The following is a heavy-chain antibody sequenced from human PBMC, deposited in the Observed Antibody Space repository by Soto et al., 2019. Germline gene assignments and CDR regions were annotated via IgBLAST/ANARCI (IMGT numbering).Heavy chain of an antibody. V-gene: IGHV3-21*02. J-gene: IGHJ6*02. CDR2: ISSSSSDK. CDR3: ASKGGMDV. CDR1: GFTFSSYT. Sequence: EVQLVESGGGLVKPGGSLRLSCAASGFTFSSYTMNWVRQAPGKGLDWVSSISSSSSDKYYADSVKGRFTISRDNAKNSLYLQMNNLRAEDTAVYYCASKGGMDVWGQGTTVTVSS.